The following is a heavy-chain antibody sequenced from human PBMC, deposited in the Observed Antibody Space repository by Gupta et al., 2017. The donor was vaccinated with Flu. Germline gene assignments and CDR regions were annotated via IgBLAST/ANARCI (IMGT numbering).Heavy chain of an antibody. CDR3: ARGRTMGRGVIYVATFDY. CDR1: GGTLNNYA. Sequence: QVQLVQSGAEVQKPGSSVRVSCQASGGTLNNYAVSWVRQAPGQGLEWMGGIIPLSSTMRSAQKFQGRVTLTADESTSTVYMELSSLTSADTAIYYCARGRTMGRGVIYVATFDYWGQGTLVTVSA. D-gene: IGHD3-10*01. J-gene: IGHJ4*02. V-gene: IGHV1-69*01. CDR2: IIPLSSTM.